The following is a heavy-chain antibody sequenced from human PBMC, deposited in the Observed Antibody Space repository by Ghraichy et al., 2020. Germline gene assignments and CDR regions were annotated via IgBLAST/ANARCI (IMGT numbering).Heavy chain of an antibody. CDR2: IHQTGST. CDR1: GGSISSGDYS. CDR3: ARIANWFDP. V-gene: IGHV4-30-2*01. J-gene: IGHJ5*02. Sequence: SETLSLTCAVSGGSISSGDYSWSWIRQPPGKGLEWIGSIHQTGSTYFNPSLESRVTISIDRPKNQLSLKLSSVTAADTAVYYCARIANWFDPWGPGTLVTVPS.